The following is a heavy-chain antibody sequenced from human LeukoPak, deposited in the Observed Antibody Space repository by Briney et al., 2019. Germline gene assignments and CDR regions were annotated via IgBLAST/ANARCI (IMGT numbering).Heavy chain of an antibody. CDR2: ISSSSYI. CDR1: GFTFSSYS. V-gene: IGHV3-21*04. CDR3: AKDDGWVQYAN. J-gene: IGHJ4*02. D-gene: IGHD5-24*01. Sequence: PGGSLRLSCAASGFTFSSYSMNWVRQAPGKGLEWVSSISSSSYIYYADSVKGRFTISRDNAKNSLYLQMNSLRAEDTAVYYCAKDDGWVQYANWGQGTLVTVSS.